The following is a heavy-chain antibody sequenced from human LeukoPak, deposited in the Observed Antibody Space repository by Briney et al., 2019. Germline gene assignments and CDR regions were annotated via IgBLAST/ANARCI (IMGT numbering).Heavy chain of an antibody. CDR1: GFTFSSYG. J-gene: IGHJ4*02. Sequence: GRSLRLSCAASGFTFSSYGMHWVRQAPGKGLEWVALIWYDGNNKYYADSVKGRFTISRDNSKNTLYLQMNSLRAEDTAVYYCAREMGLNIVATFGYWGQGTLVTVSS. V-gene: IGHV3-33*01. CDR2: IWYDGNNK. D-gene: IGHD5-12*01. CDR3: AREMGLNIVATFGY.